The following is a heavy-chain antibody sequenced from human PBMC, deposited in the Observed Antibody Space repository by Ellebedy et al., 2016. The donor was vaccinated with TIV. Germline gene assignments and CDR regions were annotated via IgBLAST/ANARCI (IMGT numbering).Heavy chain of an antibody. Sequence: GGSLRLSCVASGFSFNSYWMSWVRQAPGKGLEWVANINQGGSVKYYVDSVRGRFTISRDNAKNSLFLQMNSLRAEDTAVYYCATDGSYGDYRSPAHGFVFWGQGTMVSVAS. J-gene: IGHJ3*01. CDR1: GFSFNSYW. D-gene: IGHD3-10*01. CDR3: ATDGSYGDYRSPAHGFVF. V-gene: IGHV3-7*01. CDR2: INQGGSVK.